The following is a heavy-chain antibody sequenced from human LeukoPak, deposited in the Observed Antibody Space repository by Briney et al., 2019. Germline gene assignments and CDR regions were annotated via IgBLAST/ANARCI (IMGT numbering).Heavy chain of an antibody. CDR2: INWNGDRT. CDR3: ARRDYYGSGSPDF. Sequence: GGSLRLSCAASGFTFNNYAMSWVRQAPGKGLEWVSGINWNGDRTGYADSVKGRFTISRDNAKKSLYLQMNSLRAEDTALYYCARRDYYGSGSPDFWGQGTLVTVSS. D-gene: IGHD3-10*01. CDR1: GFTFNNYA. V-gene: IGHV3-20*04. J-gene: IGHJ4*02.